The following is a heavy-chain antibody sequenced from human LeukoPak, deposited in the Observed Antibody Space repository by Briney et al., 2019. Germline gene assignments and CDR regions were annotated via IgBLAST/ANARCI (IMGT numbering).Heavy chain of an antibody. D-gene: IGHD3-22*01. V-gene: IGHV5-51*01. CDR2: IYPGDSDT. CDR3: ARCGYYDSSGPIQTWFDY. CDR1: GYSFTSYW. J-gene: IGHJ4*02. Sequence: SGESLKISRKGSGYSFTSYWIGWVRQMPGKGLEWMGIIYPGDSDTRYSPSFQGQVTISADKSISTAYLQWSSLKASDTAMYYCARCGYYDSSGPIQTWFDYWGQGTLVTASS.